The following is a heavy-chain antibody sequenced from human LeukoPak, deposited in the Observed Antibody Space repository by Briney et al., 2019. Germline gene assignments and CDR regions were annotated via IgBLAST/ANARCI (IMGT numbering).Heavy chain of an antibody. CDR2: ISWNSGSV. J-gene: IGHJ3*01. CDR1: GFTFDDYA. V-gene: IGHV3-9*01. D-gene: IGHD3-22*01. Sequence: GGSLRLSCAASGFTFDDYAMHWVRQAPGKGLEWVSGISWNSGSVGYADSVKGRFTISRDNAKNSLYLQMNSLRAEDTALYYCAKXMLSHGGWYYYDSXXRRDDAF. CDR3: AKXMLSHGGWYYYDSXXRRDDAF.